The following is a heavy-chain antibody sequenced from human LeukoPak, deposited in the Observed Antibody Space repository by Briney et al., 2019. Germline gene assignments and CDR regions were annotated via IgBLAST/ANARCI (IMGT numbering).Heavy chain of an antibody. CDR1: GFTFSNYA. CDR2: ISGSGGTT. CDR3: AKDLRSN. D-gene: IGHD1-14*01. J-gene: IGHJ1*01. V-gene: IGHV3-23*01. Sequence: GGSLRLSCAASGFTFSNYAMSWVRQAPGRGLEWVSAISGSGGTTFYADSVKGRFTISRDNSKNTLYLQMNSLRAEDTAIYFCAKDLRSNWGQGTLVTVSS.